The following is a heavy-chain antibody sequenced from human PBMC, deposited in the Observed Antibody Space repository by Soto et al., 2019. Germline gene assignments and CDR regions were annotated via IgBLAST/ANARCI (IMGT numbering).Heavy chain of an antibody. V-gene: IGHV4-34*01. CDR3: ARVGPLYDSSGYLDY. CDR2: INHSGST. CDR1: GGSFRGSY. J-gene: IGHJ4*02. D-gene: IGHD3-22*01. Sequence: QVQLQQCGAGLLKPSEPLYLTCAVYGGSFRGSYGSWVRQPPGKGREWIGEINHSGSTNYNPSRKSRVTISVDTSKNQFSLKLSSVTAADTDVYYCARVGPLYDSSGYLDYWGQGTLVTVSS.